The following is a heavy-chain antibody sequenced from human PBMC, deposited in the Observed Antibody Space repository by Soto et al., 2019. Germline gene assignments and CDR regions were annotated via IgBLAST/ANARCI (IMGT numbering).Heavy chain of an antibody. CDR2: ISWNSGSI. CDR1: GFTFDDYA. V-gene: IGHV3-9*01. CDR3: ARGGGYTGYGMDY. D-gene: IGHD5-12*01. Sequence: EVQLVESGGGLVQPGRSLRLSCAASGFTFDDYAMHWVRQAPGKGLEWVSGISWNSGSIGYVDSVKGRFTISRDNAKKSLFLQMNSLRSEDTAVYYCARGGGYTGYGMDYWGQGTLVTVSS. J-gene: IGHJ4*02.